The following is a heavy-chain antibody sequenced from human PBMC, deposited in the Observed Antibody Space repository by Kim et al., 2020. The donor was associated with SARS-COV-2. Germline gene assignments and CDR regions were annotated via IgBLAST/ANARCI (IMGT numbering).Heavy chain of an antibody. J-gene: IGHJ6*02. CDR1: GGSISSYS. V-gene: IGHV4-59*13. CDR2: IYYSGST. CDR3: ATHHDYYYYGMDV. Sequence: SETLSLTCTVSGGSISSYSWSWIRQPPGKGLEWIGYIYYSGSTNYNPSLKSRVTISVETSKNQFSLKLSSVTAADTAVYYCATHHDYYYYGMDVWGQGTTVTVSS.